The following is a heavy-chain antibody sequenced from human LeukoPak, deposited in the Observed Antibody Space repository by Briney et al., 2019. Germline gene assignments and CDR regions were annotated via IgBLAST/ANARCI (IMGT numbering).Heavy chain of an antibody. V-gene: IGHV1-69*01. J-gene: IGHJ4*02. Sequence: SVKVSCKASGGTFSSYAISWVRQAPGQGLEWMGGIIPIFGTAYYAQKFQGRVTITADESTSTAYMELSSLRSEDTAVYYCAREAEGATNPSQFDYWGQGTLVTVSS. CDR2: IIPIFGTA. D-gene: IGHD1-26*01. CDR1: GGTFSSYA. CDR3: AREAEGATNPSQFDY.